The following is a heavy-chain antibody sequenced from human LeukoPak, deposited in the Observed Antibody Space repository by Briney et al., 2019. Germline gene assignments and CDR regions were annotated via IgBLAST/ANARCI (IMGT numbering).Heavy chain of an antibody. D-gene: IGHD3-16*01. J-gene: IGHJ2*01. CDR1: GGSFSSGSYY. CDR2: IYYSGST. CDR3: ARLRSDWYFDL. Sequence: PSETLSLTCTVSGGSFSSGSYYWSWIRQPPGKGLEWIGYIYYSGSTNYNPSLKSRVTISVDTSKNQFSLKLSSVTAADTAVYYCARLRSDWYFDLWGRGTLVTVSS. V-gene: IGHV4-61*01.